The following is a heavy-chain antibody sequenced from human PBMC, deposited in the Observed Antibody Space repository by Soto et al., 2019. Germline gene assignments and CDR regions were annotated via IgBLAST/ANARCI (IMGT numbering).Heavy chain of an antibody. CDR2: ISAYNGNT. V-gene: IGHV1-18*01. Sequence: ASVKVSCKASGYTFTSYGISWVRQAPGQGLVWMGWISAYNGNTNYAQKLQGRVTMTTDTSTSTAYMELRSLRSDDTAVYYCARAPSGWTASGYYYYMDVWGKGTTVTVSS. D-gene: IGHD3-10*01. J-gene: IGHJ6*03. CDR1: GYTFTSYG. CDR3: ARAPSGWTASGYYYYMDV.